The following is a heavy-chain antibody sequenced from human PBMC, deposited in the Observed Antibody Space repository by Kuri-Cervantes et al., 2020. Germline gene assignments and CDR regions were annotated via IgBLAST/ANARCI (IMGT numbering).Heavy chain of an antibody. Sequence: GGSLRLSCVVSGSTFSSYGMHWVRQAPGKGLEWVAVISYDGTNKYCADSVKGRFTISRDNSKNTLYMQMNSLRAEDTAVYYCAKQVYYGSGSYSHYYGMDVWGQGTTVTVSS. V-gene: IGHV3-30*18. CDR3: AKQVYYGSGSYSHYYGMDV. J-gene: IGHJ6*02. CDR1: GSTFSSYG. D-gene: IGHD3-10*01. CDR2: ISYDGTNK.